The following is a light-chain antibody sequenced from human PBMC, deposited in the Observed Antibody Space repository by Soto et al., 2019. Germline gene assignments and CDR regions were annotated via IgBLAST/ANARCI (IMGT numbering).Light chain of an antibody. CDR3: ISYIPSTTTHWV. CDR1: NTDVGGYDR. V-gene: IGLV2-14*01. Sequence: SVLTQPASVSGSPGQSITISCTGTNTDVGGYDRVSWYQHHPGKAPKMLIFEVFNRPSGISDRFSGSKSGDTASLTISGLQAEDEADYYCISYIPSTTTHWVFGGGTKSPS. J-gene: IGLJ3*02. CDR2: EVF.